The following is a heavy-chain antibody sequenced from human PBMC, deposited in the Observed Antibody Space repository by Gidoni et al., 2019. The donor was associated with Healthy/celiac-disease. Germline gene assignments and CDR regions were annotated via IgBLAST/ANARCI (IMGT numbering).Heavy chain of an antibody. CDR2: INHSGST. CDR3: ARAANIRYDSSGYYYRRPAYFDY. CDR1: GGSFSGYY. V-gene: IGHV4-34*01. J-gene: IGHJ4*02. Sequence: QVQLQQWGAGLLKPSETLSLTCAVYGGSFSGYYWSWIRQPPGKGLEWIGEINHSGSTNYNPSLKSRVTISVDTSKNQFSLKLSSVTAADTAVYYCARAANIRYDSSGYYYRRPAYFDYWGQGTLVTVSS. D-gene: IGHD3-22*01.